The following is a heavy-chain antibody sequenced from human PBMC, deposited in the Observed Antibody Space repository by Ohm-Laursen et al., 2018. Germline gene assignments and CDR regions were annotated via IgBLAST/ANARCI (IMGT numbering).Heavy chain of an antibody. CDR2: IIPIFGTA. V-gene: IGHV1-69*13. J-gene: IGHJ5*02. D-gene: IGHD2-2*01. CDR1: GGTFSSYA. CDR3: ARDPDCRPRASSTSCDNWFDP. Sequence: GASVKVSCKASGGTFSSYAISWVRQAPGQGLEWMGGIIPIFGTANYAQKFQGRVTITGDESTSTAYMELSSLRSEDTAVYYCARDPDCRPRASSTSCDNWFDPWGQGTLVTVSS.